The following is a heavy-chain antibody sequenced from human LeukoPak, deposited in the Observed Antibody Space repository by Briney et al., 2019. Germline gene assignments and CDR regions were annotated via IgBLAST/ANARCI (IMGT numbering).Heavy chain of an antibody. CDR2: IYYSGST. Sequence: SETLSLTCTVTGGSISSYYWSWIRQPPGKGLEWIGYIYYSGSTNYNPSLKSRVTISVDTSKNQFSLKLSSVTAADTAVYYCARHNGGSYLAYWGQGTLVTVSS. V-gene: IGHV4-59*08. CDR1: GGSISSYY. D-gene: IGHD1-26*01. CDR3: ARHNGGSYLAY. J-gene: IGHJ4*02.